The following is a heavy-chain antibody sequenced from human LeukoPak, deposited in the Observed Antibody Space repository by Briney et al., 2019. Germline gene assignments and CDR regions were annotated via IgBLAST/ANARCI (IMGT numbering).Heavy chain of an antibody. CDR2: ISPYNGNT. Sequence: ASVKVSCKASGYTFTEYYLHWVRQAPGQGLEWMGSISPYNGNTNYAQKLQGRVTMTTDTSTSTAYMDLRSLRSDDTALYYCATSITMVRGVIISGDWFDPWGQGTLVTVSS. CDR1: GYTFTEYY. D-gene: IGHD3-10*01. CDR3: ATSITMVRGVIISGDWFDP. V-gene: IGHV1-18*04. J-gene: IGHJ5*02.